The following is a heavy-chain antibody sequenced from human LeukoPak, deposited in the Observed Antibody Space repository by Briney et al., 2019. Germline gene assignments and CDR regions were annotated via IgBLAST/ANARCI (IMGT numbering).Heavy chain of an antibody. J-gene: IGHJ4*02. CDR1: GGSFSGYY. D-gene: IGHD6-19*01. V-gene: IGHV4-34*01. Sequence: SETLSLTCAVYGGSFSGYYWSWIRQPPGKGLEWIGEINHSGSTNYNPSLKSRVTISVDTSKNQFSLKLSSVIAADTAVYYCARGMENSSGWYAHFDYWGQGTLVTVSS. CDR3: ARGMENSSGWYAHFDY. CDR2: INHSGST.